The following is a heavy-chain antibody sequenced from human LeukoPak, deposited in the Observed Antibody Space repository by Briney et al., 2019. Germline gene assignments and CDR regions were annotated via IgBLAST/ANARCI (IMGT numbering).Heavy chain of an antibody. V-gene: IGHV1-18*01. CDR2: ISAYNGNT. J-gene: IGHJ3*02. CDR3: ARELYSYGQLDAFDI. CDR1: GYTFTSYG. Sequence: ASVKVSCKASGYTFTSYGISWVRQAPGQGLEWMGWISAYNGNTNYAQKLQGRVTTTTDTSTSTAYMELRSLRSDDTAVYYCARELYSYGQLDAFDIWGQGTMVTVSS. D-gene: IGHD5-18*01.